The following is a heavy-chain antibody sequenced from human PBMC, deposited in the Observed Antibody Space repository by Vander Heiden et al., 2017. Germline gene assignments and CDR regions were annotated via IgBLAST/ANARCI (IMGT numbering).Heavy chain of an antibody. Sequence: QVQLVESGGGVVQPGRSLSLSCAASGFPFSSYAMHWVRQAPGKGLEWVAVISYDGSNKYYADSVKGRFTISRDNSKNTLYLQMNSLRAEDTAVYYCARPPYYDILTGYYTYFDYWGQGTLVTVSS. CDR2: ISYDGSNK. CDR1: GFPFSSYA. D-gene: IGHD3-9*01. J-gene: IGHJ4*02. CDR3: ARPPYYDILTGYYTYFDY. V-gene: IGHV3-30*01.